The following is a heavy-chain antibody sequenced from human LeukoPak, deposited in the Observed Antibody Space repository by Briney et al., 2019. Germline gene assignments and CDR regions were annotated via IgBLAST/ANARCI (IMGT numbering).Heavy chain of an antibody. CDR3: ARVPCSSTSCYDYYYYYGMDV. CDR1: GGSISSGGYY. V-gene: IGHV4-31*03. Sequence: SQTLSLTCTVSGGSISSGGYYWSWIRQHPGKGLEWIGYIYYSGSTYYNPSLKSRVTISVDTSKNQFSLKLSSVTAADTAVYYCARVPCSSTSCYDYYYYYGMDVWGQGTTVTVSS. D-gene: IGHD2-2*01. CDR2: IYYSGST. J-gene: IGHJ6*02.